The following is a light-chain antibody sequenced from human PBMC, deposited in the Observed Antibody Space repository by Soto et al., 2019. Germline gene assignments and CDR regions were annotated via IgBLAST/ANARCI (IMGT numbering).Light chain of an antibody. CDR2: AAS. CDR1: QGISSW. Sequence: DLQIAQSPSCVAASVGRRVTITCRASQGISSWLAWYQQKPGKAPKLLIYAASSLQSGVPSRFSGCGSGTDFTLTIGILPPVEFATYDRQQAKSCRLTFGGGTQVDIK. CDR3: QQAKSCRLT. J-gene: IGKJ4*01. V-gene: IGKV1D-12*01.